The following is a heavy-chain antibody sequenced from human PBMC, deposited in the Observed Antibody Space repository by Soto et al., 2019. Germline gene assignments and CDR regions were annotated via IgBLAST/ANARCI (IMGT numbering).Heavy chain of an antibody. V-gene: IGHV3-23*01. D-gene: IGHD3-22*01. Sequence: GGSLRLSCAASGLTFSNYAMSWVRQTPGKGLEWVSGVSGSGERTYYADSVKGRFTIPRDDSRSTLYLQMNSLRADDTALYFCAKGDDTIGPLGNSWGQGTLVTVSS. CDR1: GLTFSNYA. CDR3: AKGDDTIGPLGNS. CDR2: VSGSGERT. J-gene: IGHJ4*02.